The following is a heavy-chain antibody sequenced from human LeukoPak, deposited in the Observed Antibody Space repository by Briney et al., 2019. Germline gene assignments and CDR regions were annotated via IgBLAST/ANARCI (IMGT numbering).Heavy chain of an antibody. J-gene: IGHJ6*02. CDR2: ISYDGSNK. Sequence: GRSLRLSCAASGFTFSSYAMPWVRQAPGKGLEWVAVISYDGSNKYYADSVKGRITISRDNSKNTLYLQMNSLRAEDTAVYYCARDPDGGFHPRYGMDVWGQGTTVTVSS. CDR3: ARDPDGGFHPRYGMDV. D-gene: IGHD2-15*01. CDR1: GFTFSSYA. V-gene: IGHV3-30*04.